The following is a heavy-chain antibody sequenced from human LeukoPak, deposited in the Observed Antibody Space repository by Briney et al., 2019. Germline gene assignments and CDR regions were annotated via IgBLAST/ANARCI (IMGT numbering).Heavy chain of an antibody. V-gene: IGHV5-10-1*01. CDR2: IDPSDSYT. CDR1: GYSFTSCW. CDR3: ARHPAWGYDYVWGSYRPNWFDP. J-gene: IGHJ5*02. Sequence: GESLKISCKGSGYSFTSCWISWVRQMLGKGLEWMGRIDPSDSYTNYSPSFQGHVTISADKSISTAYLQWSSLKASDTAMYYCARHPAWGYDYVWGSYRPNWFDPWGQGTLVTVSS. D-gene: IGHD3-16*02.